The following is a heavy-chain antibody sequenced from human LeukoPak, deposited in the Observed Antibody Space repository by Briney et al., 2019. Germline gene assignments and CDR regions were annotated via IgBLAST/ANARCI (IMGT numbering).Heavy chain of an antibody. D-gene: IGHD4/OR15-4a*01. CDR1: GGSISNYY. CDR2: IYARGNT. V-gene: IGHV4-4*07. Sequence: PSETLSLTCTVSGGSISNYYWSWIRQPAGKGLEWIGLIYARGNTNYNPSLKSRVTMSIDTSKNQFSLKLSSVTAADTAVYYCARDRLYGAYDYWGQGTLDTVSS. CDR3: ARDRLYGAYDY. J-gene: IGHJ4*02.